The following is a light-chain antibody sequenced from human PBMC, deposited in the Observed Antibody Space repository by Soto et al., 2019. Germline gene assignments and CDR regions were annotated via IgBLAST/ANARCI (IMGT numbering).Light chain of an antibody. CDR2: NAS. Sequence: DIQMTQSPSTLSASLCDRVTITYLASQSISGWLAWYQQKPGKAPKLRSYNASSLKSGVTLRFSGSGSGTEFTLNSSSLQPDDVATYYCQQYNNFRWTFGQGTKVEIK. CDR3: QQYNNFRWT. J-gene: IGKJ1*01. CDR1: QSISGW. V-gene: IGKV1-5*01.